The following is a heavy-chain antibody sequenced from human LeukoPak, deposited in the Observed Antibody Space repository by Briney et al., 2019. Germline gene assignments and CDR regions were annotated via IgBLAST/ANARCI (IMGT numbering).Heavy chain of an antibody. Sequence: GGSLRLSCAASGFTFSSYWMHWVRQAPGKGLVWVSRINSDGSRTNYADSVKGRFIISRDNAKNTLYLQMNSLRAEDTAVYYCTTSSGSYRLDPWGQGTLVTVSS. D-gene: IGHD1-26*01. J-gene: IGHJ5*02. CDR2: INSDGSRT. V-gene: IGHV3-74*01. CDR1: GFTFSSYW. CDR3: TTSSGSYRLDP.